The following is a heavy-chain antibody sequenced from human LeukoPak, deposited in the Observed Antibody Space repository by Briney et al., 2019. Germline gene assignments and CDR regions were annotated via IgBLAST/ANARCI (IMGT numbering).Heavy chain of an antibody. Sequence: PGRSLSLSCAASGFTFDDYAMHWVRQAPGKGLEWVSGISWNSGSIGYADSVKGRFTISRDNAKNSLYLQMNILRAEDTALYYCARSYRYTGIDYWGQGTLVTVSS. J-gene: IGHJ4*02. CDR2: ISWNSGSI. CDR1: GFTFDDYA. D-gene: IGHD3-16*02. V-gene: IGHV3-9*01. CDR3: ARSYRYTGIDY.